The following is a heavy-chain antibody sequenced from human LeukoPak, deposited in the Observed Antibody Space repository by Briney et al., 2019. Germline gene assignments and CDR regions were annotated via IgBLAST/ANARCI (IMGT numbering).Heavy chain of an antibody. J-gene: IGHJ6*03. V-gene: IGHV3-23*01. CDR1: GFTFSSYA. Sequence: GGSLRLSCAASGFTFSSYAMSWVRQAPGKGLEWVSAISGSGGSTYYADSMKGRFTISRDNSKNTLYLQMNSLRAEDTAVYYCANQYQLPLGYMDVWGKGTTVTVSS. D-gene: IGHD2-2*01. CDR2: ISGSGGST. CDR3: ANQYQLPLGYMDV.